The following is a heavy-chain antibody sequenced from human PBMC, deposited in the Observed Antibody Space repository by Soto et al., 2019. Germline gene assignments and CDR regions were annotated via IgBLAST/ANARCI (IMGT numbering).Heavy chain of an antibody. J-gene: IGHJ2*01. CDR3: ARTLAVIAARPAVWYFDL. V-gene: IGHV3-11*01. D-gene: IGHD6-6*01. CDR1: GFTFSDYY. Sequence: QVQLVESGGGLVKPGGSLRLSCAASGFTFSDYYMSWIRQAPGKGLEWVSYISSSGSTIYYADSVKGRFTIARDNAKNSLCLQMNSLRAEDTAVYYCARTLAVIAARPAVWYFDLWGRGTLGTGSS. CDR2: ISSSGSTI.